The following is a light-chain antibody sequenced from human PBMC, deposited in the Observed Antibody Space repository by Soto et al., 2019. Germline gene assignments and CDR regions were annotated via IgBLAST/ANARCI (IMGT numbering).Light chain of an antibody. CDR2: GAS. Sequence: ENLLTQSPGTLSLSPGESATLSCRAGQSLSSSYLGWYQQKPGQAPRLLIYGASSRATGIPDRFSGSWSGTDFTLTISRLEPEDFAVYYCQQYGGSPLVTFGPGTKVDIK. CDR3: QQYGGSPLVT. V-gene: IGKV3-20*01. CDR1: QSLSSSY. J-gene: IGKJ3*01.